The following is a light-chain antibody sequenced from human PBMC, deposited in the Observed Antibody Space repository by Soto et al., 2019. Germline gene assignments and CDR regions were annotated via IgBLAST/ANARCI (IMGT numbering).Light chain of an antibody. Sequence: EIVMTHSPATLCGSRGGMATLSVGASQSISDTLAWYQQKPCQAPRLLIYGASTRAPGFPARFSGSGSGTDFTLTISSLQSEDFAVYYCQQYINWPRTFGQGTKVDI. J-gene: IGKJ1*01. CDR3: QQYINWPRT. CDR2: GAS. V-gene: IGKV3-15*01. CDR1: QSISDT.